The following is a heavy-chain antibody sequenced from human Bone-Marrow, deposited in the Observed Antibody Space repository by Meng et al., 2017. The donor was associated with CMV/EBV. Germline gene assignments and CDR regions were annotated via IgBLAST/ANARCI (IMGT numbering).Heavy chain of an antibody. J-gene: IGHJ4*02. D-gene: IGHD3-3*02. CDR2: IRSKAYGGTT. CDR3: ASFSS. Sequence: GESLKISCTASGFTFGDYAMSWVRQAPRKGLEWVGFIRSKAYGGTTEYAASVKGRFTISRDNAKNSLYLQMNSLRAEDTAVYYCASFSSWGQGTLVTVSS. V-gene: IGHV3-49*04. CDR1: GFTFGDYA.